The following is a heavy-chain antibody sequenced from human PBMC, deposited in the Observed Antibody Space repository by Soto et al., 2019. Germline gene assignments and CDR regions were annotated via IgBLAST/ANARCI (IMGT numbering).Heavy chain of an antibody. CDR2: ISSLSSPR. D-gene: IGHD1-26*01. J-gene: IGHJ4*02. Sequence: GGSLSLSCAASGFTFSGYRMNWVRQAPGKGLEWISYISSLSSPRYYAESVEGRFIISRDNAKNSLYLQMNSLRDEDTAVYFCAREDILGARSFDYWGQGALVTVSS. CDR1: GFTFSGYR. V-gene: IGHV3-48*02. CDR3: AREDILGARSFDY.